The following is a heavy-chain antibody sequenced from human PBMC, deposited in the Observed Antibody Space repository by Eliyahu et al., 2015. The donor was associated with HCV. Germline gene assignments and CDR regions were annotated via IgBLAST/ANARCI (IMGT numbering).Heavy chain of an antibody. D-gene: IGHD2-2*01. CDR2: IRSKAYGGTT. V-gene: IGHV3-49*05. Sequence: EVQLVESGGGLVKPGRSLRLSCTASGFTFGDYAXSWFRQAPGKGLEGVGFIRSKAYGGTTEYAASVKGRFTISRDDSKSIAYLQMNSLKTEDTAVYYCTSTVVVPAAIPYYFDYWGQGTLVTVSS. J-gene: IGHJ4*02. CDR1: GFTFGDYA. CDR3: TSTVVVPAAIPYYFDY.